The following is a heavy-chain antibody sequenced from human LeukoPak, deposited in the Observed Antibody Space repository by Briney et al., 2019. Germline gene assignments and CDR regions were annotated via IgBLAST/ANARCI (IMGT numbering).Heavy chain of an antibody. V-gene: IGHV3-33*01. CDR3: ARGRYCTNGVCYNNWFDP. CDR2: IWYDGSNK. Sequence: GGSLRLSCAASGFTFSSYGMHWVRHAPGKGLEGVAVIWYDGSNKYYADSVEGRFTISRDNSKNTLYLKMNSLRAEDTAVYYCARGRYCTNGVCYNNWFDPWGQGTLVTVSS. J-gene: IGHJ5*02. CDR1: GFTFSSYG. D-gene: IGHD2-8*01.